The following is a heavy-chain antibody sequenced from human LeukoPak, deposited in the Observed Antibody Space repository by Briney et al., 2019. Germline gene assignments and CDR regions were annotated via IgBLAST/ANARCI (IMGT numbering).Heavy chain of an antibody. CDR2: ISSSNSYT. V-gene: IGHV3-11*03. Sequence: PGGSLRLSCAASGFTFSDYYMSWIRQAPGKGLEWVSYISSSNSYTNYADSVKGRFTISRDNSKNTLYLQMNSLRAEDTAVYYCAKSSGYDPGGYQGDWGQGTLVTVSS. CDR3: AKSSGYDPGGYQGD. J-gene: IGHJ4*02. D-gene: IGHD2-2*01. CDR1: GFTFSDYY.